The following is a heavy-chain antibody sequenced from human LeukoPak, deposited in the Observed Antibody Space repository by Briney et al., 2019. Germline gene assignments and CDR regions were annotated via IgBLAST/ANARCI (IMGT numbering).Heavy chain of an antibody. CDR2: ISGSGGST. Sequence: PGGSLRLSCAASGFTFSSYATSWVRQAPGKGLEWVSAISGSGGSTYYADSVKGRFTISRDNSKNTLYLQMNSLRAEDTAVYYCAKDRGYSYGIFGFWGQGTLVTVSS. V-gene: IGHV3-23*01. CDR1: GFTFSSYA. CDR3: AKDRGYSYGIFGF. J-gene: IGHJ4*02. D-gene: IGHD5-18*01.